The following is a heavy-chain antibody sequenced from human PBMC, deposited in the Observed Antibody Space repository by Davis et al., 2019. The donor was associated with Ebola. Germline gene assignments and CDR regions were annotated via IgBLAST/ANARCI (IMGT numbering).Heavy chain of an antibody. J-gene: IGHJ2*01. CDR3: ARRTVTSYWYFDL. D-gene: IGHD4-17*01. CDR2: IYPGDSDT. V-gene: IGHV5-51*01. CDR1: GYSFTTNW. Sequence: GESLKISCKGSGYSFTTNWIGWVRQMPGKGLEWMGIIYPGDSDTRYSPSFQGQVTISADKSISTAYLQWSSLKASDTAMYYCARRTVTSYWYFDLWGRGTLVTVSS.